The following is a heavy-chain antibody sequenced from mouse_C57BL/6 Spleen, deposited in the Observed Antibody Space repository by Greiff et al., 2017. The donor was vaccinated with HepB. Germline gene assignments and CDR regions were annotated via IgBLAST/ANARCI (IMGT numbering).Heavy chain of an antibody. CDR2: IDPETGGT. CDR3: TSVTGTWFAD. J-gene: IGHJ3*01. Sequence: QVQLQQSGAELVRPGASVTLSCKASGYTFTDYEMHWVKQTPVHGLEWIGAIDPETGGTAYNQKFKGKAILTADKSSSTAYMELRSLTSEDAAVYYCTSVTGTWFADWGQGTLVTVSA. D-gene: IGHD4-1*01. V-gene: IGHV1-15*01. CDR1: GYTFTDYE.